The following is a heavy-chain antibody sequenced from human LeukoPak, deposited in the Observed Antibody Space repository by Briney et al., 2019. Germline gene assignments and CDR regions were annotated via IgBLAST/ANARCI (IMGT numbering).Heavy chain of an antibody. V-gene: IGHV3-30-3*01. CDR1: GFTFSSYA. D-gene: IGHD6-19*01. CDR3: AKDKQWLVRAYGY. CDR2: ISYDGSNK. J-gene: IGHJ4*02. Sequence: PGRSLRLSCAASGFTFSSYAMHWVRQAPGKGLEWVAVISYDGSNKYYADSVKGRFTISRDNSKNTLYLQMNSLRAEDTAVYYCAKDKQWLVRAYGYWGQGTLVTVSS.